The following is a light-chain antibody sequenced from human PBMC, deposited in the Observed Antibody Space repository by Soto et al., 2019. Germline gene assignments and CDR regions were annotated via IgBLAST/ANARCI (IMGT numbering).Light chain of an antibody. Sequence: QSVLTQPASVSGSPGQSITISCTGTKTDIGNYNLVSWYQRHPDKAPKLIIYEDTKRPSGISNRFSASKSGTTASLTISGLQTEDEADYYCTSYTDSQSYLFGTGTKVT. J-gene: IGLJ1*01. CDR1: KTDIGNYNL. CDR2: EDT. V-gene: IGLV2-14*02. CDR3: TSYTDSQSYL.